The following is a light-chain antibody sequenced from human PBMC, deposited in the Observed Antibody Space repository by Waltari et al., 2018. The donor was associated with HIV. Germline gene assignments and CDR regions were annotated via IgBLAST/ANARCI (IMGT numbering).Light chain of an antibody. CDR1: SSDVGSYNL. J-gene: IGLJ2*01. CDR2: EVS. Sequence: QSALTQPASVSGSPGQSITISCTRTSSDVGSYNLVSWYQQHPGKAPKPMIYEVSKRPSGVSNRFAGSKSGNTASLTISGLQAEDEADYYCCSYAGSSTFAVFGGGTKLTVL. CDR3: CSYAGSSTFAV. V-gene: IGLV2-23*02.